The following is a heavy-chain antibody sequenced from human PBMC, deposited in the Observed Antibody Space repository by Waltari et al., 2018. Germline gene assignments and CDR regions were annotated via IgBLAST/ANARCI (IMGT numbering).Heavy chain of an antibody. CDR2: IDPEDGET. D-gene: IGHD3-3*01. V-gene: IGHV1-69-2*01. CDR3: STRSFGVVNAFDI. J-gene: IGHJ3*02. CDR1: APTFPDYY. Sequence: EVQLIQSGAEVKKPGATVNISSTASAPTFPDYYIHWVQQAPGKGLVWMGLIDPEDGETVYAENFQGRVTITADRSTDTVYMELRSVRSEDTAVYYCSTRSFGVVNAFDIWGQGTMVIVSA.